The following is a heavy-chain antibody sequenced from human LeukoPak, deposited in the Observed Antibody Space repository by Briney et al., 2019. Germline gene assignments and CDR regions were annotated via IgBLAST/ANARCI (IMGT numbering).Heavy chain of an antibody. D-gene: IGHD4-17*01. V-gene: IGHV3-30*18. CDR1: GFTFSSYG. CDR2: ISYDGSNK. CDR3: AKLWHDYGDP. J-gene: IGHJ5*02. Sequence: GGSLRLSCAASGFTFSSYGMHWVRQAPGKGLEWVAVISYDGSNKYYADSVKGRFTISRDNSKNTLYLQMNSLRAEDTAVYYCAKLWHDYGDPWSQGTLVTVSS.